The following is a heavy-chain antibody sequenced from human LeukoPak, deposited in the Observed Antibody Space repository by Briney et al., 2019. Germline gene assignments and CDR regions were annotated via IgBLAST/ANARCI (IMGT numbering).Heavy chain of an antibody. J-gene: IGHJ4*02. CDR1: GFTVSSNY. V-gene: IGHV4-59*02. CDR2: IYYSGST. D-gene: IGHD1-1*01. CDR3: ARGDDVGYFDY. Sequence: GSLRLSCAASGFTVSSNYMSWVRQAPGKGLEWIGYIYYSGSTNYNPSLKSRVTVSVDTSKDQFSLKLSSVTAADTAVYYCARGDDVGYFDYWGQGTLVTVSS.